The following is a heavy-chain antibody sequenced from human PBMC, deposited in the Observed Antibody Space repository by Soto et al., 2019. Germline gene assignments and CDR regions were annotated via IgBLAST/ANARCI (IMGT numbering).Heavy chain of an antibody. D-gene: IGHD3-22*01. J-gene: IGHJ5*02. CDR2: IYYSGST. CDR3: ASEAGYYDSSGYNWFDP. V-gene: IGHV4-30-4*01. Sequence: SETLSLTCTVSGGSVSSGDYYWTWIRQPPGRGQEWIGYIYYSGSTYYNPSLESRVTISLNTSKNQFSLNLSSVTAADTAVYYCASEAGYYDSSGYNWFDPWGQGTLVTVSS. CDR1: GGSVSSGDYY.